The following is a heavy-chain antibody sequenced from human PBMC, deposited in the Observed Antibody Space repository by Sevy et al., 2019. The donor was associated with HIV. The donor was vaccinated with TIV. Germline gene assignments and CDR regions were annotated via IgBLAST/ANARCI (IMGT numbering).Heavy chain of an antibody. V-gene: IGHV4-31*03. CDR2: IYYSGST. J-gene: IGHJ6*02. D-gene: IGHD1-26*01. CDR1: GASISRGGYD. Sequence: SETLSLTCTVSGASISRGGYDWSWIRQHPGKGLEWIGYIYYSGSTYYNPSLKSRVTISVDTSKNQFSLKLSSVTAAESAVYYCAREMGDVWGQGTTVTVSS. CDR3: AREMGDV.